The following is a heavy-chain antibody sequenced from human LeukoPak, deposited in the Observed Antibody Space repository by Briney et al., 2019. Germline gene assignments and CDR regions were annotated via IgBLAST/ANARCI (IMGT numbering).Heavy chain of an antibody. CDR1: GFTFSSYW. D-gene: IGHD3-3*01. CDR2: IKQDGSEK. V-gene: IGHV3-7*01. J-gene: IGHJ4*02. Sequence: GGSLRLSCAASGFTFSSYWMSWVRQAPGKGLEWVANIKQDGSEKYYVDSVKGRFTISRDNAKNSLYLQMNSLRAEDTAVYYCARDYAIFGVVTSMDYWGQGTLVTVSS. CDR3: ARDYAIFGVVTSMDY.